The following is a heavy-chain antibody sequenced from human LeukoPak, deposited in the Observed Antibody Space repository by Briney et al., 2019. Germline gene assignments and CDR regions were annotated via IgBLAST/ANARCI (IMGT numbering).Heavy chain of an antibody. CDR1: GYTFTGYY. CDR3: ARKHTMVRGVNSLGY. CDR2: INPNSGGT. D-gene: IGHD3-10*01. Sequence: ASVKVSCKASGYTFTGYYMHWARQAPGQGLEWMGWINPNSGGTNYAQKFQGRVTMTRDTSISTAYMELSRLRSDDTAVYYCARKHTMVRGVNSLGYWGQGTLVTVSS. J-gene: IGHJ4*02. V-gene: IGHV1-2*02.